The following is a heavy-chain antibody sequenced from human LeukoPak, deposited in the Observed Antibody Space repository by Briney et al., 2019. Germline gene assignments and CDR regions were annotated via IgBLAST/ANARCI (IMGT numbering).Heavy chain of an antibody. Sequence: GGSLRLSCAASGFTFSDYNINWIRQAPGKGLEWVSSISTSSGAIYYADSVKGRFTISRDNTKNSPFLQMNSLRAEDTAVYYCARVRGGRWLDAFDIWGQGTMVTVSS. D-gene: IGHD5-12*01. CDR3: ARVRGGRWLDAFDI. V-gene: IGHV3-11*01. CDR1: GFTFSDYN. J-gene: IGHJ3*02. CDR2: ISTSSGAI.